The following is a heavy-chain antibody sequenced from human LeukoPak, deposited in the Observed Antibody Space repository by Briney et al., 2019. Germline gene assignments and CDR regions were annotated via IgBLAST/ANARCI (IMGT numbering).Heavy chain of an antibody. CDR2: ISYDGSNK. J-gene: IGHJ4*02. Sequence: GRSLRLSCAASGITFSSYAMHWVRQAPGKGLAWEAVISYDGSNKYYADSVKGRFTISRDNSKNTLYLQMNSLRAEDTAVYYCARVMGRYCSSTSCYVDYWGQGTLVTVSS. V-gene: IGHV3-30*04. CDR3: ARVMGRYCSSTSCYVDY. D-gene: IGHD2-2*01. CDR1: GITFSSYA.